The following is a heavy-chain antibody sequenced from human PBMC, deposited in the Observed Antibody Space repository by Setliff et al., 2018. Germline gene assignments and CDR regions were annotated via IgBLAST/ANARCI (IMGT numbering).Heavy chain of an antibody. CDR1: GGTFTTYA. V-gene: IGHV1-69*13. J-gene: IGHJ6*03. D-gene: IGHD3-9*01. Sequence: GASVKVSCKASGGTFTTYAITWVRQAPGQGLEWMGGIIPRFSTANIAQNFQGRVTISADESTSTVYMELSSLRSEDTAVYYCARTARPNRYYNYMDVWGKGTKVT. CDR3: ARTARPNRYYNYMDV. CDR2: IIPRFSTA.